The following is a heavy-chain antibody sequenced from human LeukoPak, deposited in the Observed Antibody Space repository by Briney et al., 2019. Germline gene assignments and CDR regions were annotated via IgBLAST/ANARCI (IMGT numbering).Heavy chain of an antibody. CDR1: GGSFSGYY. CDR2: INHSGST. J-gene: IGHJ4*02. CDR3: ARTLSYFDY. D-gene: IGHD3-16*01. V-gene: IGHV4-34*01. Sequence: SETLSLTCALYGGSFSGYYWSWIRQPPGKGLEWIGEINHSGSTNYNPSLKSRVTISVDMSKNHFSLNLSSVTAADTAVYYCARTLSYFDYWGQGTLVTVSS.